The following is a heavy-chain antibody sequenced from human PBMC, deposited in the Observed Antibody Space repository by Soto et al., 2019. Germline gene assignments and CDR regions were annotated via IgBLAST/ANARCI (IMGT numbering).Heavy chain of an antibody. V-gene: IGHV3-11*01. J-gene: IGHJ6*04. CDR2: ISSSGSTI. CDR3: ARAEYYDFWSGYLSPLDV. CDR1: GFTFSDYY. Sequence: GGSLRLSCAASGFTFSDYYMSWIRQAPGKGLEWVSYISSSGSTIYYADSVKGRFTISRDNAKNSLYLQMNSLRAEDTAVYYCARAEYYDFWSGYLSPLDVWGKGTTVTVSS. D-gene: IGHD3-3*01.